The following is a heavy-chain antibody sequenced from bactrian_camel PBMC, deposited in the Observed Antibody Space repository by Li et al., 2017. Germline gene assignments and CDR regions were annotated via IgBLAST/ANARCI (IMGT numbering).Heavy chain of an antibody. Sequence: HVQLVESGGGSVQTGESLRLSCVGSGYTYSGYCMGWFRQAPGREREGIASTYTGGGATYYAESVKGRFTISRDNAKNTVYLQMNDLTSEDTALYYCATRGTWFEYKYWGEGTQVTVS. J-gene: IGHJ4*01. V-gene: IGHV3S1*01. D-gene: IGHD7*01. CDR1: GYTYSGYC. CDR2: TYTGGGAT. CDR3: ATRGTWFEYKY.